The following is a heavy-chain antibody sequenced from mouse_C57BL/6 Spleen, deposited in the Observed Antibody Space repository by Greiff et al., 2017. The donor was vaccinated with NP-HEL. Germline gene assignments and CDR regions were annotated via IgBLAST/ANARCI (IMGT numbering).Heavy chain of an antibody. V-gene: IGHV1-20*01. CDR2: INPYNGDT. CDR3: ARYYGSSFYWYFDV. CDR1: GYSFTGYF. J-gene: IGHJ1*03. D-gene: IGHD1-1*01. Sequence: VQLKESGPELVKPGDSVKISCKASGYSFTGYFMNWVMQSHGKSLEWIGRINPYNGDTFYNQKFKGKATLTVDKSSSTAHMELRSLTSEDSAVYYCARYYGSSFYWYFDVWGTGTTVTVSS.